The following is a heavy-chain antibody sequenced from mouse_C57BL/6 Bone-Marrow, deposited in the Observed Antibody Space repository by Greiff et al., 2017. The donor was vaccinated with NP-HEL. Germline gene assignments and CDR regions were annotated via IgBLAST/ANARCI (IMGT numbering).Heavy chain of an antibody. V-gene: IGHV5-6*02. CDR1: GFTFSSYG. CDR3: ARRVYYYGSSPFYFDV. J-gene: IGHJ1*03. CDR2: LSSGGSYT. D-gene: IGHD1-1*01. Sequence: EVMLVESGGDLVKPGGSLKLSCAASGFTFSSYGMSWVRQTPDKRLEWVATLSSGGSYTYYPDSVQGRFTISSDNAKNTLYLQMSRLKSEDTAMYYCARRVYYYGSSPFYFDVWGTGTTVTVSS.